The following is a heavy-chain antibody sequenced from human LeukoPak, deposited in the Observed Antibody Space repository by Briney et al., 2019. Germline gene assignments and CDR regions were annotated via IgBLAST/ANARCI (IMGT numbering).Heavy chain of an antibody. D-gene: IGHD2-15*01. J-gene: IGHJ4*02. CDR3: ARVAATLLSFDY. V-gene: IGHV4-39*07. Sequence: ASETLSLTRTVSGGSISSSSYYWGWIRQPPGEGLEWIGSIYYSGCTYYNPSFKSRVTISVYTSKNPFSLKLSSLTAGDPPVYYRARVAATLLSFDYWGERTLVTLSS. CDR2: IYYSGCT. CDR1: GGSISSSSYY.